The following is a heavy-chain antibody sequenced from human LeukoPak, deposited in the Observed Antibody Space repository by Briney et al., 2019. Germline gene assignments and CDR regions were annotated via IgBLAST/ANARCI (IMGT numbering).Heavy chain of an antibody. CDR1: GFTFDDYA. CDR2: ISGDGSST. D-gene: IGHD5-24*01. CDR3: ARGDGYNFFDY. Sequence: PGGSLRLSCAASGFTFDDYAIHWVRQAPGRGLEWVSLISGDGSSTYYADSVKGRFTISRDNSENTLYLQMKSLRAEDTAVYYCARGDGYNFFDYWGQGTLVTVSS. V-gene: IGHV3-43*02. J-gene: IGHJ4*02.